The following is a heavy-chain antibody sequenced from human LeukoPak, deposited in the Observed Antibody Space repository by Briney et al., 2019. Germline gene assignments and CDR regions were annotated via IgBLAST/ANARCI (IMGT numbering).Heavy chain of an antibody. V-gene: IGHV3-48*04. Sequence: PGGSLRLSCTASGFPFSDYSMNWVRQAPGKGLEWISYIGISSGNTKYADSVKGRFTISADNARNSLYLHMNSLRVEDTAVYYCARDHNYAFDNWGQGTLVSVSS. CDR2: IGISSGNT. D-gene: IGHD1-1*01. J-gene: IGHJ4*02. CDR3: ARDHNYAFDN. CDR1: GFPFSDYS.